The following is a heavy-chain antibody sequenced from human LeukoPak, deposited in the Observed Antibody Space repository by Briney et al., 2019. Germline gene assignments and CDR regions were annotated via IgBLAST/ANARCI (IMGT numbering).Heavy chain of an antibody. CDR3: ARVSPRDYYFDY. Sequence: GGSLRLSCAASGLTFNNYGMTWVRQAPGKGLEWVANIKQDGNEKYYVDSVKGRFTISRDNAKNSLFLQMNSLRAEDTAMYYCARVSPRDYYFDYWGQGALVTVSP. D-gene: IGHD2-21*02. V-gene: IGHV3-7*05. CDR1: GLTFNNYG. CDR2: IKQDGNEK. J-gene: IGHJ4*02.